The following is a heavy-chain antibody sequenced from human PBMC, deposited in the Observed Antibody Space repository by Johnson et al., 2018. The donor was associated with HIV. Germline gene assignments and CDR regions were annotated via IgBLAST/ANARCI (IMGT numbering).Heavy chain of an antibody. Sequence: QAPGKGLEWVAAISYDGSNKYYAYSVKGRFTISRDNSKNALYLQMNSLRAEDTAVYYCAKDRYIKGASTGFDIWGQGTMVTVSS. J-gene: IGHJ3*02. D-gene: IGHD1-26*01. CDR3: AKDRYIKGASTGFDI. V-gene: IGHV3-30-3*02. CDR2: ISYDGSNK.